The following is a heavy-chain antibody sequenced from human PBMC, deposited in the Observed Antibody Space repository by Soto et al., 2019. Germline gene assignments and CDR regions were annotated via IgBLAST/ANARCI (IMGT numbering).Heavy chain of an antibody. V-gene: IGHV4-59*01. CDR1: GGSISSYY. J-gene: IGHJ4*02. CDR3: ARGDCSGGSCYGFDY. D-gene: IGHD2-15*01. CDR2: IYYSVST. Sequence: SETLSLTCTVSGGSISSYYWSWIRQPPGKGLEWIGYIYYSVSTNYNPSLKSRVTISVDTSKNQFSLKLSSVTAADTAVYYCARGDCSGGSCYGFDYWGQGTLVTVSS.